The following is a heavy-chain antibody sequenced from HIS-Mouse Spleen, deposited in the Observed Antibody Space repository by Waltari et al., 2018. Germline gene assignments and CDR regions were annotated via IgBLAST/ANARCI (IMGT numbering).Heavy chain of an antibody. CDR3: AREIPYSSSWYDWYFDL. Sequence: QLQLQESGPGLVKPSETPSLTCTVSVGSISSCSYYWAWIRQPPGKGLEWIGSIYYSGSTYYNPSLKSRVTISVDTSKNQFSLKLSSVTAADTAVYYCAREIPYSSSWYDWYFDLWGRGTLVTVSS. D-gene: IGHD6-13*01. J-gene: IGHJ2*01. CDR1: VGSISSCSYY. V-gene: IGHV4-39*07. CDR2: IYYSGST.